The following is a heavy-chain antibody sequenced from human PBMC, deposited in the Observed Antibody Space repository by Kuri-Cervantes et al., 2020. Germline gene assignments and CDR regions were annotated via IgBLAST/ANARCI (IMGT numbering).Heavy chain of an antibody. CDR1: GGSISSYY. J-gene: IGHJ4*02. D-gene: IGHD3-10*01. V-gene: IGHV4-59*01. Sequence: SETLSLTCTVSGGSISSYYWSWIRQPPGKGLEWIGYIYYSGSTNYNPSLKSRVTISVDTSKNQFSLKLSSVTAADTAVYYCARGGFRHIDYWGQGTRGTVSS. CDR2: IYYSGST. CDR3: ARGGFRHIDY.